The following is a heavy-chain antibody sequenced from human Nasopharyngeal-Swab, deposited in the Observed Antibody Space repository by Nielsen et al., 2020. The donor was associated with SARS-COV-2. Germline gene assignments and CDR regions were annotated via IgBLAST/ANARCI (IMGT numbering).Heavy chain of an antibody. CDR1: GDSISSSSYY. CDR2: IHHSGSN. Sequence: SETLSLTCTVSGDSISSSSYYWVWIRQSPGKGPEWIGNIHHSGSNYYDPSLKSRLTIYVDTSKNQFSLKLSSVTAADTAFYYCASNYYDSSGYRYWFDPWGQGTLVTVSS. V-gene: IGHV4-39*01. D-gene: IGHD3-22*01. CDR3: ASNYYDSSGYRYWFDP. J-gene: IGHJ5*02.